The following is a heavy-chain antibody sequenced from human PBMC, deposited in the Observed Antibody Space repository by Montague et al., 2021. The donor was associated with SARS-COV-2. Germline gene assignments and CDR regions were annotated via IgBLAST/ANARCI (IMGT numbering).Heavy chain of an antibody. CDR3: VRHRHYDVWNGPPDF. J-gene: IGHJ4*02. CDR1: GVSVTDYY. D-gene: IGHD3/OR15-3a*01. Sequence: SETLSLTCTVSGVSVTDYYWSWIRQPPGKGLEWVGDVLYNEGTNFNPSLKSGVAISVDTSKNQFSLRLTSVTAADTAFSYCVRHRHYDVWNGPPDFWDQGTWVTASS. V-gene: IGHV4-59*08. CDR2: VLYNEGT.